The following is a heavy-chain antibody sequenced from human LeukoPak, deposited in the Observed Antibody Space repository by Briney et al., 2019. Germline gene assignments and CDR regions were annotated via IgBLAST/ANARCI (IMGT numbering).Heavy chain of an antibody. Sequence: GGSLRLSCAASGFTFSSYSMNWVRQAPGKGLEWVSSICSSSSYIYYADSVKGRFTISRDNAKDSLYLQMNSLGPEDTAVYYCARDPYSGNYGNYYYYYMDVWGKGTTVTISS. CDR1: GFTFSSYS. CDR2: ICSSSSYI. J-gene: IGHJ6*03. V-gene: IGHV3-21*01. D-gene: IGHD1-26*01. CDR3: ARDPYSGNYGNYYYYYMDV.